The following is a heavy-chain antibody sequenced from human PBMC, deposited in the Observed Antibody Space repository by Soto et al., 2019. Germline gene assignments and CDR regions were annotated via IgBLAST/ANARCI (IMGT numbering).Heavy chain of an antibody. Sequence: GGSLRLSCAASGFTFSSYAMHWVRQAPGKGLEWVAVISYDGSNKYYADSVKGRFTISRDNSKNTLYLQMNSLRAEDTAVYYCARDGYYDFWSGYYAPGWFDPWGQGTLVTV. CDR1: GFTFSSYA. CDR3: ARDGYYDFWSGYYAPGWFDP. D-gene: IGHD3-3*01. J-gene: IGHJ5*02. V-gene: IGHV3-30-3*01. CDR2: ISYDGSNK.